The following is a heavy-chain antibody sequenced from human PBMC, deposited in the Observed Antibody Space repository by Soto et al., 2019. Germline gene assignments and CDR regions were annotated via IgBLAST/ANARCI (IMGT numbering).Heavy chain of an antibody. Sequence: GGAPRLSCAASGFSSSSAWMDRGRHSPGKGLVWVSRINGDGTTTNYADSVKGRFTISRDNAKNTLYLQMNSLRAEDMAVYYCAREFGSGYLPIDLWGCGTLVTVSS. D-gene: IGHD3-22*01. CDR2: INGDGTTT. V-gene: IGHV3-74*01. J-gene: IGHJ2*01. CDR3: AREFGSGYLPIDL. CDR1: GFSSSSAW.